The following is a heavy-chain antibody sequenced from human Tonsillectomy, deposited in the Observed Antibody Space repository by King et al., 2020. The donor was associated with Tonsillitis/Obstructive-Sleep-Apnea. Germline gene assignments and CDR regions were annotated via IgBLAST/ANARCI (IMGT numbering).Heavy chain of an antibody. Sequence: VQLVESGGGLIQPGGSLRLSCAASGFTVSSNYMSWVRQAPGKGLEWVSIIYSDDSTYYADSLKGRFTISGDTSKNTLYLQMNSLRAEDTAVYYCARSRDSSGQYFDRWGRGTLVTVSS. D-gene: IGHD6-19*01. V-gene: IGHV3-53*01. J-gene: IGHJ2*01. CDR1: GFTVSSNY. CDR3: ARSRDSSGQYFDR. CDR2: IYSDDST.